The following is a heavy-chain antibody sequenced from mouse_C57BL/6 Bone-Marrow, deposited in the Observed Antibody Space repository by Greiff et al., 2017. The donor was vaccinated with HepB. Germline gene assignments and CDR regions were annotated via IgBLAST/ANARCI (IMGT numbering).Heavy chain of an antibody. CDR3: ARWAYYGSSPQYFDV. Sequence: EVQLVESGGGLVQPGGSLKLSCAASGIDFSRYWMSWVRRAPGKGLEWIGEINPDSSTINYAPSLKDKFIISRDNTKKTLYLQMSKVRSEDTALYYCARWAYYGSSPQYFDVWGTGTTVTVSS. CDR2: INPDSSTI. V-gene: IGHV4-1*01. D-gene: IGHD1-1*01. J-gene: IGHJ1*03. CDR1: GIDFSRYW.